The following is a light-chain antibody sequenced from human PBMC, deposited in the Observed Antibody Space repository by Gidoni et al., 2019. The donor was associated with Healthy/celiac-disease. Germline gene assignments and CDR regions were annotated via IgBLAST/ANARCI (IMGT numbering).Light chain of an antibody. Sequence: QSVLTQPPSASGTPGQRVTISCSGSSSKIGSNYVYRYQQLPGTAPKLLIYRNNQRPSGVPDRFSGSKSGTSASLAISGLRSEDEADYYCAAWDDSLSGLYVFGTGTKVTVL. CDR3: AAWDDSLSGLYV. V-gene: IGLV1-47*01. CDR2: RNN. J-gene: IGLJ1*01. CDR1: SSKIGSNY.